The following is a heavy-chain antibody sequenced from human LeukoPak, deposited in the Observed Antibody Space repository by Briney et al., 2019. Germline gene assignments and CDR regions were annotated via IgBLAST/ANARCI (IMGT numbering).Heavy chain of an antibody. D-gene: IGHD1-26*01. Sequence: SETLSLTCIVSGDSISSYYWSWIRQPPGRGLEWIGYIYYSGTTNYNPSLKNRVTISLDTSKNQFSLKQSSVTAADTAVYYCARVSLCPAYSGTYCYYFDYWGQGTLVTVSS. CDR3: ARVSLCPAYSGTYCYYFDY. CDR2: IYYSGTT. J-gene: IGHJ4*02. V-gene: IGHV4-59*01. CDR1: GDSISSYY.